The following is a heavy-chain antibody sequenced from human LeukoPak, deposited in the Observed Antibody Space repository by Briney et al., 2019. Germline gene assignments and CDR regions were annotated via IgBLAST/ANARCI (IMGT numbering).Heavy chain of an antibody. V-gene: IGHV3-33*01. D-gene: IGHD2-21*02. J-gene: IGHJ5*02. CDR3: TTDWGLPYCGGDCFLP. CDR1: GFTFSSSG. Sequence: GGSLRLSCAASGFTFSSSGMHWVRQAPGKGLEWVALIWYDGSNKYYADSVKGRFTISRDNSKNTLYLQMNSLKIEDTAVYYCTTDWGLPYCGGDCFLPWGQGTLVIVSS. CDR2: IWYDGSNK.